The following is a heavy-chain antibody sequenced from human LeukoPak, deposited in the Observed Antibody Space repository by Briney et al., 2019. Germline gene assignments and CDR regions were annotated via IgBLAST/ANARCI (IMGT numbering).Heavy chain of an antibody. J-gene: IGHJ5*02. V-gene: IGHV3-23*01. CDR2: ISGSSANA. CDR1: GFTFSSYA. CDR3: ATTPSSGWYWFDR. Sequence: GGSLRLSCAASGFTFSSYAMSWVRQAPGKGLEWVSHISGSSANAYYADSVKGRFIISRDNSKNTLYLQMNSLRAEDTAVYYCATTPSSGWYWFDRWGQGTLVTVSS. D-gene: IGHD6-19*01.